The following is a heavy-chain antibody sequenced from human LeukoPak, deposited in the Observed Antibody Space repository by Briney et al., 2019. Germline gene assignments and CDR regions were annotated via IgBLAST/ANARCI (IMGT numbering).Heavy chain of an antibody. CDR3: ARHFTTGSIDH. Sequence: RGSLRLSCAASGFILSSYDMHWVRQPPGKGLEWLAVISREGSIKYHADSVRGRFTISRDNSHNTLYLQMNSLRAEDTAVYYCARHFTTGSIDHWGQGNLVTVSS. CDR2: ISREGSIK. V-gene: IGHV3-30*04. D-gene: IGHD3-9*01. CDR1: GFILSSYD. J-gene: IGHJ4*02.